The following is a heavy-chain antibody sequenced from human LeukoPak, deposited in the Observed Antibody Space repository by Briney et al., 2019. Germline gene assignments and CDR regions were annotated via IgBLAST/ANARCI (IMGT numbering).Heavy chain of an antibody. CDR3: ARDSGDGGYYDSSAPRRAFDI. Sequence: GGSLRLSCAASGFTFSSYAMHWVRQAPGKGLEWVAVISYDGSNKYYADSVKGRFAISRDNSKNTLYLQMNSLRAEDTAVYYCARDSGDGGYYDSSAPRRAFDIWGQGTMVTVSS. V-gene: IGHV3-30*09. CDR2: ISYDGSNK. D-gene: IGHD3-22*01. J-gene: IGHJ3*02. CDR1: GFTFSSYA.